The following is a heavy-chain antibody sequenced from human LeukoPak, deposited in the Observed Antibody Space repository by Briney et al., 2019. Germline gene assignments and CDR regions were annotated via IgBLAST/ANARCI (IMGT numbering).Heavy chain of an antibody. CDR2: IFYSGTT. CDR3: ARRRSTVTPLDY. J-gene: IGHJ4*02. CDR1: GGSISTYY. V-gene: IGHV4-59*01. Sequence: SETLSLTCTVSGGSISTYYWGRIRQPPGKGLEWIGYIFYSGTTNYNPSLKSRVTISVDTSKNQFSLKLSSVTAADTAVYYCARRRSTVTPLDYWGQGTLVTVSS. D-gene: IGHD4-17*01.